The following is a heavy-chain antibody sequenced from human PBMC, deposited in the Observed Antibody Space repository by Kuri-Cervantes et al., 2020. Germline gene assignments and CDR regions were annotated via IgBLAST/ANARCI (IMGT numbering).Heavy chain of an antibody. J-gene: IGHJ6*03. Sequence: ASVKVSCKASGYTFTSYAMNWVRQAPGQGLEWMGWISAYNGNTNYAQKLQGRVTMTTDTSTSTAYMELWSLRSDDTAVYYCARSTTPYCSSTSCRNYYYYYYMDVWGKGTTVTVSS. CDR1: GYTFTSYA. V-gene: IGHV1-18*01. D-gene: IGHD2-2*01. CDR3: ARSTTPYCSSTSCRNYYYYYYMDV. CDR2: ISAYNGNT.